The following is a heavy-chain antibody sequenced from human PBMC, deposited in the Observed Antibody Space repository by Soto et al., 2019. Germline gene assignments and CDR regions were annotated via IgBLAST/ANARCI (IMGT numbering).Heavy chain of an antibody. CDR1: CGSFSISSDY. V-gene: IGHV4-39*07. CDR3: ASGWTFPFAY. Sequence: SETLSLTCAVECGSFSISSDYGGWIRQPPGKGLEWIGSIYYSGSTYYNPSLKSRVTISLDTSKNQFSLKLSSVTAADTAVYYCASGWTFPFAYWGQGTLVTVSS. J-gene: IGHJ4*02. D-gene: IGHD6-19*01. CDR2: IYYSGST.